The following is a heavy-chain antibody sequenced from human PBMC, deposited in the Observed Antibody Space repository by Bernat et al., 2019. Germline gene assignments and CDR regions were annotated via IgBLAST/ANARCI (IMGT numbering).Heavy chain of an antibody. CDR2: IPYDGANK. D-gene: IGHD3-16*01. CDR1: GFTFRSYA. V-gene: IGHV3-30-3*01. CDR3: ARDRRGTDSGGMDV. Sequence: VQLVESGGGLVQPGGSLRLSCAASGFTFRSYAMHWVRQAPGKGLEWVTDIPYDGANKYYADSVKGRFTISRDNSKNTLYLQMNSLRAEDTAVYYCARDRRGTDSGGMDVWGQGTMVTVSS. J-gene: IGHJ6*02.